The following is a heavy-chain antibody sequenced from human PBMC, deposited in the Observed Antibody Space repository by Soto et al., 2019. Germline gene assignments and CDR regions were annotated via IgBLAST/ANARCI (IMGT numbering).Heavy chain of an antibody. CDR3: ARAYTGWLPRRADYYFAMDV. CDR1: GFTFSNFD. Sequence: GGSLRLSCATSGFTFSNFDMQWVRQVPGKGLEWVSALGAARDPYYLGSVNGRFTISRENAKNSVYLQMNDLLAGDSAVYYCARAYTGWLPRRADYYFAMDVWGQGTTVNVSS. J-gene: IGHJ6*02. D-gene: IGHD2-2*02. V-gene: IGHV3-13*05. CDR2: LGAARDP.